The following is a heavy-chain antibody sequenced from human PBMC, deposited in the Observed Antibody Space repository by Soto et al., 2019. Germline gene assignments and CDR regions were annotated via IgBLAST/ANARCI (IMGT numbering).Heavy chain of an antibody. Sequence: SLRLSCAASGFTFSSYAMSWGRQAPGKGLEWVSAISGSRGSTYYADSVKGRFTISRDNSKNTLYLQMNSLRAEDTAVYYCAKANAYSYDGSGYRPRVYTWFDPGGQEPLVTSPQ. CDR1: GFTFSSYA. CDR2: ISGSRGST. D-gene: IGHD3-22*01. V-gene: IGHV3-23*01. CDR3: AKANAYSYDGSGYRPRVYTWFDP. J-gene: IGHJ5*02.